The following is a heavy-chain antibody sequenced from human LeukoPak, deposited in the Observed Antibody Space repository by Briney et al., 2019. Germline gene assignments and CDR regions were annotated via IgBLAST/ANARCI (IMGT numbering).Heavy chain of an antibody. CDR1: GFIIGNYG. CDR2: ISHDGGAK. J-gene: IGHJ5*02. D-gene: IGHD6-19*01. V-gene: IGHV3-30*03. CDR3: ARDWGSSGWYNWFDP. Sequence: GGSLRLSCAVSGFIIGNYGMHWVRQAPDKGLEWVAMISHDGGAKHYGDSVKGRLTISRDNSDNTLYLQMNSLRIEGTAVYYCARDWGSSGWYNWFDPWGQGTLVTVSS.